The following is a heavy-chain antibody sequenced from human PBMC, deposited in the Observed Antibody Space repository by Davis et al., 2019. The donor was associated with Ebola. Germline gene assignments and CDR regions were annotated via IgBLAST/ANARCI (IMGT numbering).Heavy chain of an antibody. CDR1: GGSFSGYY. V-gene: IGHV4-34*01. CDR2: VNDSGST. Sequence: MPSETLSLTCAVYGGSFSGYYWSWIRQSPEKGLEWIGEVNDSGSTNYSPSLKSRVTLSVDTSKNQFSLKLTSVTAADTAVYYCARTTRGSGWFLDYWGQGTLVTVSS. J-gene: IGHJ4*02. D-gene: IGHD6-19*01. CDR3: ARTTRGSGWFLDY.